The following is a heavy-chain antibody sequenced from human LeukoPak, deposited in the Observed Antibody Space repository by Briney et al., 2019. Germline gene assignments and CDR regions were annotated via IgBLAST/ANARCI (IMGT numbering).Heavy chain of an antibody. D-gene: IGHD2-21*02. CDR2: IRPMDSDM. J-gene: IGHJ4*02. Sequence: GESLKISCKGSGYNFNTYWVAWVRQLPGKGLEWMGIIRPMDSDMRYSPSFQGQVTISADRSINTAYLQWSSLTASDTAMYYCARREAYCGGDCYSHAFDYWGQGTLVTVSS. V-gene: IGHV5-51*01. CDR1: GYNFNTYW. CDR3: ARREAYCGGDCYSHAFDY.